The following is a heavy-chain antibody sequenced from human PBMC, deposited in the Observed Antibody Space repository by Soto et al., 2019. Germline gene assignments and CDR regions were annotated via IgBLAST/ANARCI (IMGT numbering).Heavy chain of an antibody. CDR3: AIVSRGSYQGRLH. CDR2: ISSSSSTI. D-gene: IGHD3-10*01. V-gene: IGHV3-48*01. Sequence: EVQLVESGGGLVQPGGSLRLSCAASGFTFSTYSMNWVRQAPGKGLEWVSYISSSSSTIYYADSVKGRFTISRDNAKNSLYLQMNNLRGEDTAVCYGAIVSRGSYQGRLHWGQGTLVTVSS. J-gene: IGHJ4*02. CDR1: GFTFSTYS.